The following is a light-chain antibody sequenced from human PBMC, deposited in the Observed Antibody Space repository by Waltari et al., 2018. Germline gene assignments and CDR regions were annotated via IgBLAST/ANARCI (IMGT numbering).Light chain of an antibody. CDR2: DAS. V-gene: IGKV1D-12*01. CDR3: QETNTFPIT. CDR1: QDISNQ. Sequence: DIQMTQSPSSVSASVGDTVTITCRASQDISNQVTWYQQKPGKAPKFRIYDASTLESGVPSRFSGSGSGTDFTLTVRSLQPEDFATYYCQETNTFPITFGQGTRLEIK. J-gene: IGKJ5*01.